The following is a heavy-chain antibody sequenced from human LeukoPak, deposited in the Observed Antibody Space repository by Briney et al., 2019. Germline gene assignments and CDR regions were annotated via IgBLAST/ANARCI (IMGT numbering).Heavy chain of an antibody. V-gene: IGHV4-61*08. J-gene: IGHJ4*02. CDR3: ARTQSQSGSYRYYFGY. CDR1: GASVGSAGYH. Sequence: PSETLSLTCTVSGASVGSAGYHWSWIRQPPGGGLEWIGYIYDISNTNYNPSLKSRVTISVDPSKNQFSLKLNSVTAADTAVYYCARTQSQSGSYRYYFGYWGQGTLVTVSS. D-gene: IGHD1-26*01. CDR2: IYDISNT.